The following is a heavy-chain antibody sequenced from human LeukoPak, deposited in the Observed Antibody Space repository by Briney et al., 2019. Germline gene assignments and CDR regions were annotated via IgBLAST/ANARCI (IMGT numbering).Heavy chain of an antibody. Sequence: PSQTLSLTCTVSGGSISSGSYYWSWLRQPAGKGLEWIGRIYTSGSTNYNPSLKSRVTISVDTSKNQFSLKLSSVTAADTAVYSCAREVVFLTHCSSTSCYSYYYYYMDVWGKGTTVTVSS. D-gene: IGHD2-2*01. CDR2: IYTSGST. J-gene: IGHJ6*03. V-gene: IGHV4-61*02. CDR3: AREVVFLTHCSSTSCYSYYYYYMDV. CDR1: GGSISSGSYY.